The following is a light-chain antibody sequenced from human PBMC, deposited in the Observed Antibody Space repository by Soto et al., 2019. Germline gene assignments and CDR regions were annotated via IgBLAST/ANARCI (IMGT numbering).Light chain of an antibody. CDR2: GAT. CDR3: QQSYSSPT. CDR1: QPVSSY. Sequence: DIQMTQSPSSLSASVGDKVTISCRASQPVSSYLSWYKQRPGKVPKVLIYGATILQSGVPSRFSGSGSGTDFTLTIKSLKPEDFATYYCQQSYSSPTFGQGTKGDIK. J-gene: IGKJ1*01. V-gene: IGKV1-39*01.